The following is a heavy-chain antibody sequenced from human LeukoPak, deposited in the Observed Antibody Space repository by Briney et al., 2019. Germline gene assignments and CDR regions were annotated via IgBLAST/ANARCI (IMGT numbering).Heavy chain of an antibody. CDR1: GYNFSNYG. V-gene: IGHV5-51*01. Sequence: GESLKISCQGSGYNFSNYGIGWVRQLSGKGLEWLGIIYPGDSETKYSPSFQGQVTLSADKSINTAYLQWSSLKASDTATYFCARRGTDRCQFYFDYWGQGILVTVSS. CDR3: ARRGTDRCQFYFDY. J-gene: IGHJ4*02. D-gene: IGHD2-15*01. CDR2: IYPGDSET.